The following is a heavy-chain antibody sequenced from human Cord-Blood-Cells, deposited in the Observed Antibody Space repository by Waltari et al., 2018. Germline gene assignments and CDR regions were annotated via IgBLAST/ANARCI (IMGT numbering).Heavy chain of an antibody. J-gene: IGHJ3*02. CDR2: IYTSGST. CDR1: GGSISRGRYY. V-gene: IGHV4-61*09. Sequence: QVQLQESGPGLVKPSQTLSLTCTVSGGSISRGRYYWTWLRQPAGKGLEWIGYIYTSGSTNYNPSLKSRVTISVDTSKNQFSLKLSSVTAADTAVYYCARDQGGSSSWYDAFDIWGQGTMVTVSS. D-gene: IGHD6-13*01. CDR3: ARDQGGSSSWYDAFDI.